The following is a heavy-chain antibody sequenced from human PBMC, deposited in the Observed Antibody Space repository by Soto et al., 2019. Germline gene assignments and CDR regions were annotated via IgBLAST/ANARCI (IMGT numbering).Heavy chain of an antibody. CDR2: FDPEDGET. D-gene: IGHD6-13*01. CDR1: GYTLTDLS. CDR3: ATASSRIRIAAATDAFDI. Sequence: ASVKLSCKVSGYTLTDLSMHCVRQAPGKGLEWMGGFDPEDGETIYAQKFQGRVTMTEDTSTDTAYMELSSLRSEDTAVYYCATASSRIRIAAATDAFDIWGQGTIVTVSS. V-gene: IGHV1-24*01. J-gene: IGHJ3*02.